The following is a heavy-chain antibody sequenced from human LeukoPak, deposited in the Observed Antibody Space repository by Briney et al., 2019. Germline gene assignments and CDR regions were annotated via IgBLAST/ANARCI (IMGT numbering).Heavy chain of an antibody. CDR1: GFNFGSYG. CDR2: MSYDGSNK. V-gene: IGHV3-30*18. CDR3: AKDYGSGSYFDY. Sequence: GRSLRLSCAASGFNFGSYGMHWVRQAPGKGLEWVAFMSYDGSNKYYIDSMKGRLTISRDNSKNTLYLQMNSLRAEDTAVYYCAKDYGSGSYFDYWGQGTLVTVSS. J-gene: IGHJ4*02. D-gene: IGHD3-10*01.